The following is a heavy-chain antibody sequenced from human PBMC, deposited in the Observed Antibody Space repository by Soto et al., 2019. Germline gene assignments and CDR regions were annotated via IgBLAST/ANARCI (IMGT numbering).Heavy chain of an antibody. D-gene: IGHD2-8*02. CDR3: ARGDYGTGGYPFPYFDY. V-gene: IGHV1-2*02. CDR2: INPDSGAT. CDR1: GDRFNGYY. J-gene: IGHJ4*02. Sequence: HEHLVQSGAEVKRPGASVKVSCKASGDRFNGYYIHWVRQAPGQGLEWMGWINPDSGATNYAQNFQGRVTLTSDTSISTASMDLTSLTSDDTAVYYCARGDYGTGGYPFPYFDYWGQGTLVIVSS.